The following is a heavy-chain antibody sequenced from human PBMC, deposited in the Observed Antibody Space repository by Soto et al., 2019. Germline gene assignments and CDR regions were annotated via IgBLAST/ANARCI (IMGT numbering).Heavy chain of an antibody. CDR1: GDSVSSETHF. Sequence: SETLSLTCAVFGDSVSSETHFWSWIRQPPGKGLEWIGYIYHSGITNSNPSLKGRLTISVDKSTNHFSLSLASVTAADTAIYYCAREDMSGTYYFDSWGQGTRVTVSS. J-gene: IGHJ4*02. D-gene: IGHD1-26*01. CDR2: IYHSGIT. V-gene: IGHV4-61*03. CDR3: AREDMSGTYYFDS.